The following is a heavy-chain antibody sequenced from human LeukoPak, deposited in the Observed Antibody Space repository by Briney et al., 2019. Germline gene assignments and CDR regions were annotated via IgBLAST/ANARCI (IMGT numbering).Heavy chain of an antibody. CDR1: GGSISSYY. CDR2: IYHSGST. J-gene: IGHJ4*02. D-gene: IGHD3-10*01. V-gene: IGHV4-59*01. CDR3: ARAVGGDGSGSL. Sequence: SETLSLTCTVSGGSISSYYWSWIRQPPGKGLEWIGYIYHSGSTNYNPSLKSRVTISVDTSKNQFSLKLSSVTAADTAVYYCARAVGGDGSGSLWGPGTLVTVSS.